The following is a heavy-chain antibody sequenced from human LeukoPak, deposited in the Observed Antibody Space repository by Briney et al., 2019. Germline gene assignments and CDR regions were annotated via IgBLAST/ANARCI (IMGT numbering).Heavy chain of an antibody. CDR3: ARVLWDYYYYGMDV. J-gene: IGHJ6*02. Sequence: PGGSLRLSCAASGFTVSSNYMSWVRQAPGKGLEWVSVIYSGGSTYYADSVKGRFTISRDNSKNTLYLQMNSLRAEDTAVYYCARVLWDYYYYGMDVWGQGTTVTVSS. CDR2: IYSGGST. CDR1: GFTVSSNY. D-gene: IGHD2-2*01. V-gene: IGHV3-53*01.